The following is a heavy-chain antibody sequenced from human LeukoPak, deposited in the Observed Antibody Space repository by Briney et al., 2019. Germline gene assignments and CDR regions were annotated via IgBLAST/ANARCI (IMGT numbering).Heavy chain of an antibody. CDR1: GFTFSSYG. J-gene: IGHJ5*02. Sequence: PGGSLRLSCAASGFTFSSYGMHWVRQAPGKGLEWVAVISYDGSNKYYADSVKGRFTISRDNSKNTLYLQMNSLRAEDTALYYCLQYDAGSTWGQGTLVTVSS. D-gene: IGHD3-10*01. CDR3: LQYDAGST. V-gene: IGHV3-30*03. CDR2: ISYDGSNK.